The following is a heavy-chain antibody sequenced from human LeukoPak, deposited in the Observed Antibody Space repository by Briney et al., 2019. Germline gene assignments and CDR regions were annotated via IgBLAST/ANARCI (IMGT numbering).Heavy chain of an antibody. J-gene: IGHJ6*02. CDR3: VKGKYSYGPDYYYYGMGI. CDR2: ITSNGGST. V-gene: IGHV3-64D*06. CDR1: GFTFSSYT. Sequence: GGSLRLSCSASGFTFSSYTMHWVRQAPGKGLEYVSVITSNGGSTYHADSVKGRFTISRDNSKNTLYLQMSSLRAEDTAVYYCVKGKYSYGPDYYYYGMGIWGQGATVTVSS. D-gene: IGHD5-18*01.